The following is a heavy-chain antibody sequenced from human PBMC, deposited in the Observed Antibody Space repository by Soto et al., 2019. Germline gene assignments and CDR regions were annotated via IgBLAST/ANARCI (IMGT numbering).Heavy chain of an antibody. D-gene: IGHD3-16*02. V-gene: IGHV3-15*01. J-gene: IGHJ4*02. CDR3: TTDLPFTVGGVIAY. CDR2: LKSKTDGGTT. CDR1: GFTFSNAW. Sequence: EVQLVESGGGLVKPGGSLRLSCAASGFTFSNAWMSWVRQAPGKGLEWVGRLKSKTDGGTTDYAAPVKGRFTISRDDSENTLYLQMNSLKTEDTAVYYCTTDLPFTVGGVIAYWGQGTLVTVSS.